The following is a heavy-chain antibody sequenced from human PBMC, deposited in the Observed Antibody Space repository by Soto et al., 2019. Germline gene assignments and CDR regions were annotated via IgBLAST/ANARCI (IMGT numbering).Heavy chain of an antibody. CDR3: ARALSDYDYALDV. D-gene: IGHD2-15*01. CDR1: GGSISLFY. V-gene: IGHV4-59*01. J-gene: IGHJ6*02. Sequence: QVQLQESGPGLVKPSETLSLTCNVSGGSISLFYWAWVRQPPGKGLEWIGFIYHTGSSSSDPSLKSRVTMSVDTSKNQISLKLTSVTAADTAVYYCARALSDYDYALDVWGQGATVIVSS. CDR2: IYHTGSS.